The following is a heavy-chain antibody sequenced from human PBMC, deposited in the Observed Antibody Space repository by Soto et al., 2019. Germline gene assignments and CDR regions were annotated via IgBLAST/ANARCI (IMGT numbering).Heavy chain of an antibody. J-gene: IGHJ4*02. V-gene: IGHV1-3*01. CDR2: INAGNGNT. CDR3: ARDNSRDGGNPNFDY. Sequence: SVKVSCKASGYTFTSYAMHWVRQAPGQRLEWMGWINAGNGNTKYSQKFQGRVTITRDTSASTAYMELSSLRSEDTAVYYCARDNSRDGGNPNFDYWGQGTLVTVSS. CDR1: GYTFTSYA. D-gene: IGHD2-15*01.